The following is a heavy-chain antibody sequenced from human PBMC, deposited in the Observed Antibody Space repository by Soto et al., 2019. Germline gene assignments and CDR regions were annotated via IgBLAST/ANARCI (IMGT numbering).Heavy chain of an antibody. CDR1: GGTFSSYA. D-gene: IGHD3-22*01. J-gene: IGHJ6*02. CDR2: IIPIFGTA. CDR3: ASDVPLPYYDSTYSYHALDV. V-gene: IGHV1-69*13. Sequence: SSVKLSCKGSGGTFSSYAIGWVRQAPGQGLEWMGGIIPIFGTAKYAQKFQGRVTITADDSTSTAYMELSSLTSEDTAVYSCASDVPLPYYDSTYSYHALDVWRQGTTVTVSS.